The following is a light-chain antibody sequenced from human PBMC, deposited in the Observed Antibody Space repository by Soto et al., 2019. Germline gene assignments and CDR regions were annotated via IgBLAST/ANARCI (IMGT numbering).Light chain of an antibody. V-gene: IGLV2-14*01. CDR3: SSYTSSTTPVV. CDR1: SSDLGGYNY. Sequence: QSVLTQPASVSGSPGQSITISCTGTSSDLGGYNYVSWYQQHPDKAPKLMIYEVSHRPSGVSSRFSGSKSGNTASLTISGLQAEDEADYYCSSYTSSTTPVVFGGGTKVTVL. J-gene: IGLJ2*01. CDR2: EVS.